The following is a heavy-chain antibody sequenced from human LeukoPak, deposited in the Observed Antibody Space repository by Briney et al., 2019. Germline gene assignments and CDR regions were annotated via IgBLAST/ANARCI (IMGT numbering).Heavy chain of an antibody. CDR3: ARHSGCYYGDAFDI. CDR1: GGSISSYY. CDR2: IYYSGST. Sequence: SETLSLTCTVSGGSISSYYWSWIRQPPGKALEWIGYIYYSGSTNYNPSLKSRITILADTSKNQFSLKLSSVTAADTAVYYCARHSGCYYGDAFDIWGQGTLVTVSS. D-gene: IGHD1-26*01. V-gene: IGHV4-59*08. J-gene: IGHJ3*02.